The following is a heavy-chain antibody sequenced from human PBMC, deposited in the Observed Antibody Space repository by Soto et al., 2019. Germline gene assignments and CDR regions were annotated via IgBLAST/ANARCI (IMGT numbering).Heavy chain of an antibody. J-gene: IGHJ4*02. CDR1: GFTFSSYW. V-gene: IGHV3-7*01. CDR3: ARGYSGYDSPFDY. Sequence: GGSLRLSCAASGFTFSSYWMIWVRQAPGKGLEWVANIKQDGSEKYYVDSVKGRFTISRDNAKNSLYLQMNSLRAEDTAVYYCARGYSGYDSPFDYWGQGTLVTVSS. CDR2: IKQDGSEK. D-gene: IGHD5-12*01.